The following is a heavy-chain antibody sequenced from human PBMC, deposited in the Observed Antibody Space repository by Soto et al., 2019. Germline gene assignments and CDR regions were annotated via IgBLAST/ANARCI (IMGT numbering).Heavy chain of an antibody. CDR3: ARDVGYGLIDY. Sequence: GASVKVSCKTSGGTFSNDIITWVRQAPGQGLEWMGGIIPIFGTANYAQKFQGRVTITADESTSTAYMELRSLRSDDTAVYYCARDVGYGLIDYWGQGTLVTVSS. V-gene: IGHV1-69*13. D-gene: IGHD5-18*01. CDR1: GGTFSNDI. CDR2: IIPIFGTA. J-gene: IGHJ4*02.